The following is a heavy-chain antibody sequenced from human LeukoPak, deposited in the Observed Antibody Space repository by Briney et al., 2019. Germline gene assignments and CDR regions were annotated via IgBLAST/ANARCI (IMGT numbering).Heavy chain of an antibody. V-gene: IGHV3-15*01. CDR1: GLTFSNTW. D-gene: IGHD1-7*01. Sequence: GGSLRLSCAASGLTFSNTWMTWVRQAPGKGLEWVGRIRSKTDGGTTDYTTPVKGRSTISRDDSKNTLYLQMNSLKTEDTAVYYCVRAGLRTTPYYFDYWGQGTLVTVSS. CDR3: VRAGLRTTPYYFDY. J-gene: IGHJ4*02. CDR2: IRSKTDGGTT.